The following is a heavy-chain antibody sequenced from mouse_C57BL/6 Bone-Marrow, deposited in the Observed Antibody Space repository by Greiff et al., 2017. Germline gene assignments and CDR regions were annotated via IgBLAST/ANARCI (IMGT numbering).Heavy chain of an antibody. CDR3: ARGEITTSY. D-gene: IGHD1-1*01. V-gene: IGHV5-17*01. CDR1: GFTFSDYG. J-gene: IGHJ2*01. CDR2: ISSGSSTI. Sequence: EVMLVESGGGLVKPGGSLTLSCAASGFTFSDYGMHWVRQAPEKGLEWVAYISSGSSTIYYADTVKGRFTISRDNAKHTLFLQMTSLRSEDTAMYYYARGEITTSYWGQGTTLTVSS.